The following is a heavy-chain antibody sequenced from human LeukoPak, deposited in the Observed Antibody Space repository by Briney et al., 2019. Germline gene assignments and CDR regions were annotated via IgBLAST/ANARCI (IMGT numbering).Heavy chain of an antibody. CDR3: AKDISSYYYYGMDV. Sequence: GGSLRLSCAASGFTLDDYAMHWVWQAPGKGLEWVSGISWNSGSIGYADSVKGRFTISRDNAKNSLYLQMNSLRAEDTALYYCAKDISSYYYYGMDVWGQGTTVTVSS. V-gene: IGHV3-9*01. CDR1: GFTLDDYA. D-gene: IGHD3-10*01. J-gene: IGHJ6*02. CDR2: ISWNSGSI.